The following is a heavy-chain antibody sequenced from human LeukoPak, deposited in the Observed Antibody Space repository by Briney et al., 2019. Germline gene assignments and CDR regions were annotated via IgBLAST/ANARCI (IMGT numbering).Heavy chain of an antibody. J-gene: IGHJ5*02. CDR1: GYTFTSYD. CDR2: MNPNSGNT. V-gene: IGHV1-8*01. D-gene: IGHD3-16*02. Sequence: ASVKVSCKASGYTFTSYDINWVRQATGQGLEWMGWMNPNSGNTGYAQKFQGRVTMTRNTSISTAYMELSSLRSEDTAVYYCARGLPGYYDYVWGSYRYNWFDPWGQGTPVTVSS. CDR3: ARGLPGYYDYVWGSYRYNWFDP.